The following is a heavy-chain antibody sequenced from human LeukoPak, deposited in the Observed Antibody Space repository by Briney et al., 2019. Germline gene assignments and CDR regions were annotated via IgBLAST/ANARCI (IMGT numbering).Heavy chain of an antibody. J-gene: IGHJ4*02. CDR2: ISGSGRDT. CDR3: ASRQWDLLDY. V-gene: IGHV3-23*01. CDR1: GFTFSSYW. Sequence: GGSLRLSCAASGFTFSSYWMSWVRQAPGKGLEWVSAISGSGRDTYYADSVKGRFTISRDNSKNTLFLQMNNLRAEDTAVYYCASRQWDLLDYWGQGTLVTVPS. D-gene: IGHD1-26*01.